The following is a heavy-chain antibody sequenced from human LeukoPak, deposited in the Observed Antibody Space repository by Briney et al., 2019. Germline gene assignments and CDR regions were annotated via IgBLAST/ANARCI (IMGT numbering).Heavy chain of an antibody. CDR3: VRGHLVGGWFKYDAFDI. J-gene: IGHJ3*02. V-gene: IGHV4-59*01. CDR2: IYHSGST. Sequence: SETLYLTCIVSGDSISSNYWSWIRQPPGKGLEWIGYIYHSGSTNYNPSLKSRVTISIDTSRKHFSLKLSSVTAADTAVYYCVRGHLVGGWFKYDAFDIWGQGTMVTVSS. D-gene: IGHD6-19*01. CDR1: GDSISSNY.